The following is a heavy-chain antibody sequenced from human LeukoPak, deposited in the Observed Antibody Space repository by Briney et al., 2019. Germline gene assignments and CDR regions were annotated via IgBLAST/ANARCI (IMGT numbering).Heavy chain of an antibody. D-gene: IGHD3-22*01. J-gene: IGHJ3*02. CDR3: ARGRTYASTYYDDGSDAFDI. CDR1: GFTFSAYT. Sequence: PGGSLRLSCAASGFTFSAYTMNWVRQAPGKGLEWVSSISSSSTYIYYADSVKGRFTISRDNAKNSLYLQVTSLRAEDTAVYYCARGRTYASTYYDDGSDAFDIWGQGTMVTVSS. CDR2: ISSSSTYI. V-gene: IGHV3-21*01.